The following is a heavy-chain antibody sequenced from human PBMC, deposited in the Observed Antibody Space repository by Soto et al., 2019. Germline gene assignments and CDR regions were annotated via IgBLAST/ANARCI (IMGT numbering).Heavy chain of an antibody. CDR1: GFTFSSYA. J-gene: IGHJ2*01. CDR3: EKREIAARFWYFDL. CDR2: ISGSGGST. Sequence: EVQLLESGGGLVQPGGSLRLSCAASGFTFSSYAMSWVRQAPGKGLEWVSAISGSGGSTYYADSVKVRFTISRDNSTSTLYLQMNSLRAEDTAVYYCEKREIAARFWYFDLWGRGTLVTVSS. V-gene: IGHV3-23*01. D-gene: IGHD6-6*01.